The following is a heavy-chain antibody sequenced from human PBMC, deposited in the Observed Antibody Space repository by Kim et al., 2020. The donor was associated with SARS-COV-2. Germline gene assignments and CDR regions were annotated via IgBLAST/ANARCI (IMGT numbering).Heavy chain of an antibody. J-gene: IGHJ5*02. V-gene: IGHV4-39*01. D-gene: IGHD3-22*01. Sequence: KSRVTISVDTSKNQFSLKLSSVTAADTAVYYCARQGYYDSSGYRADWFDPWGQGTLVTVSS. CDR3: ARQGYYDSSGYRADWFDP.